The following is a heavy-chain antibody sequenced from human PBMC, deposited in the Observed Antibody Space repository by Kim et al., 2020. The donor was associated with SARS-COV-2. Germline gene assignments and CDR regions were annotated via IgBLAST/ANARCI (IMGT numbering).Heavy chain of an antibody. V-gene: IGHV3-74*01. CDR3: TILLENTYS. J-gene: IGHJ4*02. Sequence: GGSLRLSCVGSGFTFSNYWIYWVRQAPGKGPEWVSRINGDGSATSYADFVKCRFTTSRDNAKKTQYLHINSLRDEDTATYYCTILLENTYSWAKGNLFTV. CDR1: GFTFSNYW. CDR2: INGDGSAT. D-gene: IGHD1-1*01.